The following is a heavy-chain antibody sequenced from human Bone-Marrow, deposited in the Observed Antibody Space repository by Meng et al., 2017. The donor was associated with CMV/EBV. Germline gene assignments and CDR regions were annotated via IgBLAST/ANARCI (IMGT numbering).Heavy chain of an antibody. D-gene: IGHD3-22*01. CDR3: AKDSPLEYYDSSDPGAFDI. CDR1: GLTFRTYS. J-gene: IGHJ3*02. CDR2: IYSGGSST. V-gene: IGHV3-23*03. Sequence: GESLKISCEASGLTFRTYSMKWVRQAPGKGLEWVSVIYSGGSSTYYADSVKGRFTISRDNSKNTLYLQMNSLRAEDTAVYYCAKDSPLEYYDSSDPGAFDIWGQGTMVTVSS.